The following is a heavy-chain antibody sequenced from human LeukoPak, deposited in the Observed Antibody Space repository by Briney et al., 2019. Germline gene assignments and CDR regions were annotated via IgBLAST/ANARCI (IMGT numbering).Heavy chain of an antibody. CDR3: AKGVSTSGFYYVGY. D-gene: IGHD3-3*01. V-gene: IGHV3-23*01. CDR1: GFTFSSYA. CDR2: LGSSGEST. J-gene: IGHJ4*02. Sequence: GGSLRLSCAVSGFTFSSYAMSWVRQAPGKGLEWVSSLGSSGESTYYAGSVKGRFTISRDNSKNTLCLQMNSLRAEDTALYYCAKGVSTSGFYYVGYWGQGTLVTVSS.